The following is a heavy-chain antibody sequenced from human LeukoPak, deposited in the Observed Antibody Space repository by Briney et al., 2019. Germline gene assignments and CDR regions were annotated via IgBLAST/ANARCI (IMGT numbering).Heavy chain of an antibody. D-gene: IGHD1-26*01. Sequence: GGSLRLSCAASGFTFSSYTMSWVRQAPGKGLEWVSTITTSDGNTYYADSVKGRFTVSRDNSKNTPYLQMNSLRAEDTAVYYCARDYVGVFDYWGQGTLVTVSS. CDR1: GFTFSSYT. V-gene: IGHV3-23*01. CDR3: ARDYVGVFDY. CDR2: ITTSDGNT. J-gene: IGHJ4*02.